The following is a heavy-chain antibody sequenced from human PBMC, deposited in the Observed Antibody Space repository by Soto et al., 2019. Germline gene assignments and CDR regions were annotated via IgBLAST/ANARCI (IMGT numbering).Heavy chain of an antibody. D-gene: IGHD5-18*01. CDR2: IKHDGSET. Sequence: EVQLVESGGGLVQPGGSLRLSCAASGFTCRNYWMSWVRQAPGKGLEWVLSIKHDGSETYSVDSVRGRFTSSRDNAENSVDLQMHSLRAGDTAVYFCAKGYGYYFDSWGQGTQVTVYS. J-gene: IGHJ4*02. CDR1: GFTCRNYW. V-gene: IGHV3-7*03. CDR3: AKGYGYYFDS.